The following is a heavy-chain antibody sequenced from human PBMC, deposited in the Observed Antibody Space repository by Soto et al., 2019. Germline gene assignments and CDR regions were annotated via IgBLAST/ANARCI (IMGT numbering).Heavy chain of an antibody. D-gene: IGHD5-12*01. CDR2: IEPSDSQP. J-gene: IGHJ4*02. CDR3: ARRIYDSLTGPDVQYYLYS. V-gene: IGHV5-10-1*01. CDR1: GCSFAGYW. Sequence: GESLKISCKGSGCSFAGYWITWVSQTPGKGLEWMGRIEPSDSQPYYSPPFRGHATLSVTKSLTTVFLQCSSHRASDTATDYCARRIYDSLTGPDVQYYLYSWGRGTPVTVSS.